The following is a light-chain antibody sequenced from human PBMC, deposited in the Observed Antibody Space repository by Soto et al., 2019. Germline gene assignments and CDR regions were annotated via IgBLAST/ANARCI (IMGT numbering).Light chain of an antibody. CDR3: LQDHSYLT. CDR2: DAS. J-gene: IGKJ3*01. Sequence: EMVLTQSTATLSLSPGERATLSYRASQSLRTYLASYRQKSGQTPRLLIFDASNSASANPARFSGSGSRPGFTLTISSVQPEDFATYYCLQDHSYLTFGPGINVDFK. CDR1: QSLRTY. V-gene: IGKV3-11*01.